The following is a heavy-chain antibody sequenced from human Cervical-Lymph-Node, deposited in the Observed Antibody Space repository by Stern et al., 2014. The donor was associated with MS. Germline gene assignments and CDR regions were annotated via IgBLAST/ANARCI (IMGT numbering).Heavy chain of an antibody. D-gene: IGHD2-2*01. J-gene: IGHJ4*02. CDR2: LSPRDPAI. CDR3: ARRMPPDY. V-gene: IGHV5-51*04. Sequence: EVQLVESGAEVRKPGEPLKISCKASGYTFTDYWFGWVRQLPGKGLEWMGILSPRDPAITYIPSFHDPGTILAHRLFTPTFPPRRSLRASDAAIYYCARRMPPDYWGQGTLVTVSS. CDR1: GYTFTDYW.